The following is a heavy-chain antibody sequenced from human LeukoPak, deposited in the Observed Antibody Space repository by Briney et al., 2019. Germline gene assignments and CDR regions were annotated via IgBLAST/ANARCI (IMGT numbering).Heavy chain of an antibody. CDR2: ISSNGGST. J-gene: IGHJ4*02. CDR3: ARGYCSSTSCFPFDY. D-gene: IGHD2-2*01. CDR1: GFTFSSYA. V-gene: IGHV3-64*01. Sequence: GGSLRLSCAASGFTFSSYAMHWVRKAPGKGLEYVSAISSNGGSTYYANSVKGRFTISRDNSKNTLYLQMGSLRAEDMAVYYCARGYCSSTSCFPFDYWGQGTLVTVSS.